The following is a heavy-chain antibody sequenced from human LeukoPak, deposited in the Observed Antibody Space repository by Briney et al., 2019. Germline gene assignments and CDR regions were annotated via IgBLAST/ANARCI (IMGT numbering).Heavy chain of an antibody. D-gene: IGHD2-15*01. CDR2: INGRGSET. Sequence: ARSLRLSCAAYGLIFSTHWMTWVRQAPGKGLEWVANINGRGSETYYADYVKGRFTISRDNTKKSLFLQLNSLSVEDTAMYYCAKDYSFSNFNWGQGALVTVSS. CDR3: AKDYSFSNFN. CDR1: GLIFSTHW. J-gene: IGHJ4*02. V-gene: IGHV3-7*01.